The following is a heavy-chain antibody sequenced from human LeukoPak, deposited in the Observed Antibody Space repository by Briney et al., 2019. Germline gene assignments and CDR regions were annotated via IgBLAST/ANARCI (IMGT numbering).Heavy chain of an antibody. D-gene: IGHD6-19*01. CDR3: ARDQGSGWANDY. V-gene: IGHV1-2*02. CDR2: INPNSGGT. CDR1: GYTFTGYY. J-gene: IGHJ4*02. Sequence: ASVKASCKASGYTFTGYYMHWVRQAPGQGLEWMGWINPNSGGTNYAQKFQGRVTMTRDTSISTAYMELSRLRSDDTAVYYCARDQGSGWANDYWGQGTLVTVSS.